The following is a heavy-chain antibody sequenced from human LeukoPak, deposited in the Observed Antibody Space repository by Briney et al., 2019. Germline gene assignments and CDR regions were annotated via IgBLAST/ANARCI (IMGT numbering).Heavy chain of an antibody. CDR3: ARDGS. V-gene: IGHV3-30-3*01. CDR2: ISYDGSNK. J-gene: IGHJ4*02. CDR1: GFTFSSYA. Sequence: PGRSLRLSCAASGFTFSSYAMHWVRQAPGKGLEWEAVISYDGSNKYYADSVKGRFTISRDNSKNTLYLQMNSLRAEDTAVYYCARDGSWGQGTLVTVSS.